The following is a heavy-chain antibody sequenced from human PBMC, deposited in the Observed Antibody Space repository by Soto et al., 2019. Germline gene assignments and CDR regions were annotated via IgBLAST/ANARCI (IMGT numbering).Heavy chain of an antibody. J-gene: IGHJ5*02. D-gene: IGHD6-13*01. CDR3: AKGMVPDQ. Sequence: EVQLLESGGGFVQPGGSLRLSCTASGFSFRQYAMVWVRRAPGKGLEWVSAITATGTHYADSVKGRFTISRDSSKSTLYLDINNLRVEDTAVYYCAKGMVPDQWGQGTLITVSS. CDR1: GFSFRQYA. V-gene: IGHV3-23*01. CDR2: ITATGT.